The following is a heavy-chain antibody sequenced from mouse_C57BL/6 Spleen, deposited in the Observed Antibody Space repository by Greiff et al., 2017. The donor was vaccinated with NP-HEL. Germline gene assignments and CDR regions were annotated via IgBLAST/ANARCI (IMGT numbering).Heavy chain of an antibody. CDR1: GYTFTDYN. V-gene: IGHV1-18*01. CDR2: INPNNGGT. Sequence: EVHLVESGPELVKPGASVKIPCKASGYTFTDYNMDWVKQSHGKSLEWIGDINPNNGGTIYNQKFKGKATLTVDKSSSTAYMELRSLTSEDTAVYYCARWGRYFDVWGTGTTVTVSS. CDR3: ARWGRYFDV. J-gene: IGHJ1*03.